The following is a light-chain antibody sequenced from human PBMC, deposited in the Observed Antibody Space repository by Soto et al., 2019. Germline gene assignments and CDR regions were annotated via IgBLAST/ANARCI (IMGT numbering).Light chain of an antibody. CDR1: QDVNTW. V-gene: IGKV1-12*01. J-gene: IGKJ4*01. Sequence: DIQMTQSPSSLSASVGVRVTITCRASQDVNTWLAWYQQKPGRAPNLLIFAASSLQSGVPSRFSGNGSGTHFTLSISSLQPEDFATYYCQQAHIFPLTFGGGTKVDIK. CDR3: QQAHIFPLT. CDR2: AAS.